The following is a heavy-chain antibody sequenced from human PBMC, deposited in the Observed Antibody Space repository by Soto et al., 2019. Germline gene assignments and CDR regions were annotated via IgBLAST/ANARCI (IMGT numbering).Heavy chain of an antibody. D-gene: IGHD2-2*01. CDR1: GYTFTSYD. CDR2: MNPNSGNT. J-gene: IGHJ4*02. Sequence: ASVKVSCKASGYTFTSYDINWVRQATGQGLEWMGWMNPNSGNTGYAQKFQGRVTMTRNTSISTAYMELSSLRSEDTAVYYCARALPAADTRSQPFDYWGQGALVTVSS. CDR3: ARALPAADTRSQPFDY. V-gene: IGHV1-8*01.